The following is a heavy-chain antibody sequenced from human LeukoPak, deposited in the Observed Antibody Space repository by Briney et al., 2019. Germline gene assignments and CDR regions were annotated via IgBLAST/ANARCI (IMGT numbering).Heavy chain of an antibody. CDR3: ARHYDSGSYPLDF. Sequence: SEPVSLTCTVSGGSIRGYFWSWIRQPPGKGLEWIGHIYSRGSTTYTPSLQGRVTISLDTSKDQFSLKLSSVTAADTAVYYCARHYDSGSYPLDFWGQGTLASVSS. V-gene: IGHV4-59*08. J-gene: IGHJ4*02. CDR2: IYSRGST. CDR1: GGSIRGYF. D-gene: IGHD3-10*01.